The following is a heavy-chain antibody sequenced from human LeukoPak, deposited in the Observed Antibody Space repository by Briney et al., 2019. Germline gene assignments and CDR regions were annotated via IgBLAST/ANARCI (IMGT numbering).Heavy chain of an antibody. CDR2: ISYDGTDT. CDR3: ARGRYYYEISGYFDS. D-gene: IGHD3-22*01. V-gene: IGHV3-30-3*01. J-gene: IGHJ4*02. Sequence: GGSLRLSCAASGFTFSSYAMHWGRQAPGKGLEWVALISYDGTDTYYTDSVKGRFTISRDNSKSTVYLHMNGLRPEDTALYYCARGRYYYEISGYFDSWGQGTLVTVSS. CDR1: GFTFSSYA.